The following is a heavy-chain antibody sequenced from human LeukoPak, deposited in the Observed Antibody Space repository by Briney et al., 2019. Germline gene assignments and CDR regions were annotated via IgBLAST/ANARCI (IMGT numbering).Heavy chain of an antibody. Sequence: ASVMVSCKASGYTFTSYGISWVRQAPGQGLEWMGWISAYNGNTNYAQKLQGRVTMTTDTSTSTAYMELRSLRSDDTAVDYCARDREYSSSSDYWGQGTLVTVSS. CDR3: ARDREYSSSSDY. D-gene: IGHD6-6*01. V-gene: IGHV1-18*01. J-gene: IGHJ4*02. CDR1: GYTFTSYG. CDR2: ISAYNGNT.